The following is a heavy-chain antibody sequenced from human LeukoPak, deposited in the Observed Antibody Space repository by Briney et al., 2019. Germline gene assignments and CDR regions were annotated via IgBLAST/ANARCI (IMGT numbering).Heavy chain of an antibody. V-gene: IGHV1-2*02. CDR2: INPNSGGT. CDR1: GYTFTGYY. D-gene: IGHD6-13*01. J-gene: IGHJ4*02. Sequence: ASVKVSCKASGYTFTGYYMHWVRPAPGQGLEWMGWINPNSGGTNYAQKFQGRVTMTRDTSISTAYMELSRLRSDDTAVYYCAREDRIAAAGLNYWGQGTLVTVSS. CDR3: AREDRIAAAGLNY.